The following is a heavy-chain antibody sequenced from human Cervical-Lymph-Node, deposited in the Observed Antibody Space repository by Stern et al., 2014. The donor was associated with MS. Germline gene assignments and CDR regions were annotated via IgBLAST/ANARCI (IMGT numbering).Heavy chain of an antibody. CDR2: INTNTGNS. CDR1: GYTLTNYP. J-gene: IGHJ4*02. D-gene: IGHD5-18*01. Sequence: VQLVQSGSELTEPGASVKVSCKASGYTLTNYPMNWVRQAPGQGLEWMGWINTNTGNSTYAQGFTGRFVFSLDTSVSTAYLHISSLKAEDTAVYYCARDFVDTAMITRSDYLDSWGQGTLVTVSS. V-gene: IGHV7-4-1*02. CDR3: ARDFVDTAMITRSDYLDS.